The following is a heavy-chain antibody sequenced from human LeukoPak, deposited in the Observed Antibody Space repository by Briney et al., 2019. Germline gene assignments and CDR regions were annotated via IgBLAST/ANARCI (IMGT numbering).Heavy chain of an antibody. CDR1: GETFSSYA. CDR3: ARANGYYGSGSYHFDY. CDR2: IIPIFGTA. V-gene: IGHV1-69*01. Sequence: SVKVSCKASGETFSSYAISRVRQAPGQGLEWMGGIIPIFGTANYAQKFQGRVTITADESTSTAYMELSSLRSEDTAVYYCARANGYYGSGSYHFDYWGQGTLVTVSS. J-gene: IGHJ4*02. D-gene: IGHD3-10*01.